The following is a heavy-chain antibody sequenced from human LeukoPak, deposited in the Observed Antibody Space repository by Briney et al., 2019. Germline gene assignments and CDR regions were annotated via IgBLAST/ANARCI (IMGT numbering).Heavy chain of an antibody. CDR1: GYTFTSYG. V-gene: IGHV1-18*01. Sequence: GASVKVSCKASGYTFTSYGISWVRQAPGQGLEWMGWISAYNGNADYAPKFQGRVTMTTDTSTSTAYMELRSLRSDDTAVYYCARDRGYYDSSGYEGAFDIWGQGTMVTVSS. J-gene: IGHJ3*02. CDR3: ARDRGYYDSSGYEGAFDI. CDR2: ISAYNGNA. D-gene: IGHD3-22*01.